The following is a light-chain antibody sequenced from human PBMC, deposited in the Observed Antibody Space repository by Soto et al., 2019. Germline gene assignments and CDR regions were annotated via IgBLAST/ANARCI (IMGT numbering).Light chain of an antibody. J-gene: IGKJ2*01. CDR3: HQYDKAPQT. CDR2: AAS. V-gene: IGKV3-20*01. CDR1: QYMTRTY. Sequence: IGLMQSPGTLSLYPGERATLSCRASQYMTRTYIAWYQQKPGQAPRLLIYAASNRATGIPDKFSGSGSGADYSLTISRLKPEDSAVYYCHQYDKAPQTFGQGTKVDIK.